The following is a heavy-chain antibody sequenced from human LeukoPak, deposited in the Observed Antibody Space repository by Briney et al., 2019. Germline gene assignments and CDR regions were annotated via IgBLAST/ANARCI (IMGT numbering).Heavy chain of an antibody. Sequence: SETLSLTCAVYGGSFSGYYWSWIRQPPGKGLEWFGEINHSGSTNYNPSLKSRVTISVDTSKNQFSLKLSSVTAADTAVYYCARTGAVAVPFDYWGQGTLVTVSS. J-gene: IGHJ4*02. D-gene: IGHD6-19*01. CDR2: INHSGST. CDR3: ARTGAVAVPFDY. V-gene: IGHV4-34*01. CDR1: GGSFSGYY.